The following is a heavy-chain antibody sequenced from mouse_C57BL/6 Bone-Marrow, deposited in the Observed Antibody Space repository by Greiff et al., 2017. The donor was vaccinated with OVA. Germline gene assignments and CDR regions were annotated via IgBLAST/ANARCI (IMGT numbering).Heavy chain of an antibody. D-gene: IGHD2-1*01. J-gene: IGHJ2*01. CDR2: LSSGGDYI. CDR3: TRGELPFDY. CDR1: GFTFSSYA. Sequence: EVKLVESGEGLVKPGGSLKLSCAASGFTFSSYAMSWVRQTPEKRLEWVAYLSSGGDYIYYADTVKGRFTISRDNARNTLYLQMSSRKSEGTAMFYCTRGELPFDYWGQATLSQSPQ. V-gene: IGHV5-9-1*02.